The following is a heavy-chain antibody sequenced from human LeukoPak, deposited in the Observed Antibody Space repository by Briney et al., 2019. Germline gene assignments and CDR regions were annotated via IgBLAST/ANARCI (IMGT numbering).Heavy chain of an antibody. CDR1: GGSISSGGYY. Sequence: SQTLSLTCTVSGGSISSGGYYWGWIRQPPGKGLEWIGSFYHGGSTYYNPSLKSRVTISVDTSKNQFSLKLSSVTAADTAVYYCASLPNTMVRVDYWGQGTLVTVSS. CDR3: ASLPNTMVRVDY. D-gene: IGHD3-10*01. V-gene: IGHV4-39*07. J-gene: IGHJ4*02. CDR2: FYHGGST.